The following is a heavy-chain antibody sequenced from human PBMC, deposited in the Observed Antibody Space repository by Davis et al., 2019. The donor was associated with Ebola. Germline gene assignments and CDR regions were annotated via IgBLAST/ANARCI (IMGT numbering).Heavy chain of an antibody. CDR2: INHSGST. Sequence: GSLRLSCAVYGGSFSGYYWSWIRQPPGKGLEWIGEINHSGSTNYNPSLKSRVTISVDTSKNQFSLKLSSVTAADTAVYYCARGRIYYDILTGYYYNWFDPWGQGTLVTVSS. J-gene: IGHJ5*02. CDR3: ARGRIYYDILTGYYYNWFDP. CDR1: GGSFSGYY. V-gene: IGHV4-34*01. D-gene: IGHD3-9*01.